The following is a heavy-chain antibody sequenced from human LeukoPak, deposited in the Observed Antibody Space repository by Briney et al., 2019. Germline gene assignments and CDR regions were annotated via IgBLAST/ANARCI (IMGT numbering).Heavy chain of an antibody. CDR2: IYHSGST. CDR1: GGSISSGGYY. J-gene: IGHJ4*02. Sequence: PSETLSLTCTVSGGSISSGGYYWRWIRQPPGKGLEWIGYIYHSGSTYYNPSLKSRVTISVDRSKNQFSLKLSSVTAADTAVYYCAREMLLVTHVDTAMVVDYWGQGTLVTVSS. V-gene: IGHV4-30-2*01. D-gene: IGHD5-18*01. CDR3: AREMLLVTHVDTAMVVDY.